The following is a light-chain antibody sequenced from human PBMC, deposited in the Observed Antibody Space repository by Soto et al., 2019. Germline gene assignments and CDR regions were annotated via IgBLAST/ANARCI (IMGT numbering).Light chain of an antibody. V-gene: IGKV3-20*01. CDR1: QSVISSY. CDR2: GAS. Sequence: EILLRESPGTLSLSPGERATIWCRASQSVISSYLAWYQQKPGQAPRLLIYGASSRATGIPDRFSGSGSGTDFTLTISRLEPEDFAVYYCQQYGSSPLTFGGGTKVDIK. J-gene: IGKJ4*01. CDR3: QQYGSSPLT.